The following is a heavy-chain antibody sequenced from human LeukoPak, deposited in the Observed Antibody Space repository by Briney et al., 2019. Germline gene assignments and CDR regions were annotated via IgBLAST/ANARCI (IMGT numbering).Heavy chain of an antibody. CDR2: ISTRTTTI. CDR3: ARLTWLDFDY. CDR1: GFTFSTYE. D-gene: IGHD6-19*01. J-gene: IGHJ4*02. V-gene: IGHV3-48*03. Sequence: GGSLRLSCAASGFTFSTYEMNWVRQAPGKGLEWVSFISTRTTTIYYADSVKGRFTISRDNAKNSLYRQMNSLRAEDTAVYYCARLTWLDFDYWGQGTLVTVSS.